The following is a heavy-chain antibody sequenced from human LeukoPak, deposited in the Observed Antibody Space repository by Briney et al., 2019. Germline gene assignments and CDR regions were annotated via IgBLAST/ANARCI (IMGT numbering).Heavy chain of an antibody. Sequence: SSETLSLTCAVYGGSFSGYYWSWIRQPPGKGLEWIGEINHSGSTNYNPSLKSRVTISVDTSKNQFSLKLSSVTAADTAVYYCARKGILTGYYKWGQGTLVTVSS. CDR1: GGSFSGYY. CDR2: INHSGST. J-gene: IGHJ4*02. V-gene: IGHV4-34*01. CDR3: ARKGILTGYYK. D-gene: IGHD3-9*01.